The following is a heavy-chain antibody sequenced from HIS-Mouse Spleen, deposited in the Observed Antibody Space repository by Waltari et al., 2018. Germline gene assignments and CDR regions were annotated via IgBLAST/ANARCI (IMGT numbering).Heavy chain of an antibody. J-gene: IGHJ4*02. V-gene: IGHV3-66*04. Sequence: EVQLVESGGGLVQPGGSLRLSCAASGFTVSSNYMSWVRQAPGKGLEWVSVIYSGGSTYYADSVKGRFTISRDNSKNTLYLQMNSLRAEDTAVYYCASHRPIVGATNSFDYWGQGTLVTVSS. D-gene: IGHD1-26*01. CDR1: GFTVSSNY. CDR2: IYSGGST. CDR3: ASHRPIVGATNSFDY.